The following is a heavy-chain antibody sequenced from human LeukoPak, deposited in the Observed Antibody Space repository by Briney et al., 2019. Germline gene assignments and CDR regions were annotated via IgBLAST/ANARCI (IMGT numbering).Heavy chain of an antibody. CDR2: VYPGDSDT. V-gene: IGHV5-51*01. Sequence: GESLKISCKGSGYNFTSYWIGWVRQMPGKGLEWMGIVYPGDSDTRYSPSFQGQVTISADKSSSTAYLQRSSLKASDTAMYYCARRVYSNHIYYYYGMDVWGQGTTVTVSS. D-gene: IGHD4-11*01. J-gene: IGHJ6*02. CDR3: ARRVYSNHIYYYYGMDV. CDR1: GYNFTSYW.